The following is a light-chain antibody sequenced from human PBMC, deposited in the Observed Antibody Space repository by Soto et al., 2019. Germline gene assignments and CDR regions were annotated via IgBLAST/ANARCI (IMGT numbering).Light chain of an antibody. CDR2: DAS. CDR1: QSVSSY. V-gene: IGKV3-11*01. J-gene: IGKJ3*01. CDR3: QQRSNWPPLFT. Sequence: EIVLTQSPATLSLSPGERATLSCRTSQSVSSYLAWYQQKPGQAPRLLIYDASNMATGIPARFSGSGSGTDFTLTISSLEPEDFAVYYWQQRSNWPPLFTFGPGTKVDIK.